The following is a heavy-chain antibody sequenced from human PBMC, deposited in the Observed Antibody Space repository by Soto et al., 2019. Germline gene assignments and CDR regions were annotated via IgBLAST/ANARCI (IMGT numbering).Heavy chain of an antibody. V-gene: IGHV3-30*18. J-gene: IGHJ4*02. Sequence: GGSLRLSCAASGFTFSSYGMHWVRQAPGKGLEWVAVISYDGSNKYYADSVKGRFTISRDNSKNTLYLQMNSLRAEDTAVYYCAKDYPDIVVVPAAMRMAPYFDYWGQGTLVTVSS. D-gene: IGHD2-2*01. CDR2: ISYDGSNK. CDR1: GFTFSSYG. CDR3: AKDYPDIVVVPAAMRMAPYFDY.